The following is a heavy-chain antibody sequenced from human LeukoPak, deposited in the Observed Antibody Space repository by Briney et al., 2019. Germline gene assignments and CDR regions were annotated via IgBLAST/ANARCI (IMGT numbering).Heavy chain of an antibody. CDR2: IFSGGST. J-gene: IGHJ4*02. V-gene: IGHV3-53*01. D-gene: IGHD6-13*01. CDR3: AAWRGSSWFDY. Sequence: GGSLRLSCAASGFSVTTNYMTWVRQAPGKGLEWVSVIFSGGSTSYADSVKGRFTISRDNFKNTMNLQMNSLRADDTAVYYCAAWRGSSWFDYWGREPWSPSLQ. CDR1: GFSVTTNY.